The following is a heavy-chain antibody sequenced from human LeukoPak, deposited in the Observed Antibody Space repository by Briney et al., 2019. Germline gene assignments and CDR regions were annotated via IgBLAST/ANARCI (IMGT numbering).Heavy chain of an antibody. CDR3: VRDRDYAFDF. CDR2: SNTDGTI. V-gene: IGHV3-48*02. Sequence: GGSLRLSCAATGFTFSYYSMNWVRQAPGKGLEWISYSNTDGTISYADSVKGRFTISRDNAENSLYLQMNSLRDEDTAVYFCVRDRDYAFDFWGQGTMVTVSS. CDR1: GFTFSYYS. J-gene: IGHJ3*01.